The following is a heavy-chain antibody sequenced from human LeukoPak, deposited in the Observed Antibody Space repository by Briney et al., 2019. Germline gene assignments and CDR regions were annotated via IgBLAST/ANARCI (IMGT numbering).Heavy chain of an antibody. D-gene: IGHD3-10*01. CDR1: GFTFSDHY. J-gene: IGHJ4*02. CDR2: IRNKANSYST. V-gene: IGHV3-72*01. CDR3: ARDWVTMVRGSLDY. Sequence: GGSLRLSCAASGFTFSDHYMDWVRQAPGKGLEWVGRIRNKANSYSTEYAASVRDRFTISRDDSKNSLYLQMNSLRAEDTALYYCARDWVTMVRGSLDYWGQGTLVTVPS.